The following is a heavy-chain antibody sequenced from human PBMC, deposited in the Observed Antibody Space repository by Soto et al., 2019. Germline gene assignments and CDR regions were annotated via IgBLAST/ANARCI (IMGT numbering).Heavy chain of an antibody. CDR2: ISWNSGSI. CDR1: GFTFDDYA. CDR3: AKEGTGTIYYYYYYYMDV. Sequence: GGSLRLSCAASGFTFDDYAMHWVRQAPGKSLEWVSGISWNSGSIGYADSVKGRFTISRDNAKNSLYLQMNSLRAEDTALYYCAKEGTGTIYYYYYYYMDVWGKGTTVTVSS. J-gene: IGHJ6*03. D-gene: IGHD1-1*01. V-gene: IGHV3-9*01.